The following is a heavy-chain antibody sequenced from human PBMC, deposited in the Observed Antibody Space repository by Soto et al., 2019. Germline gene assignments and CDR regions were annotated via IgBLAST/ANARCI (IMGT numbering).Heavy chain of an antibody. J-gene: IGHJ5*02. V-gene: IGHV1-18*04. Sequence: QVQLVQSGPEVKKPGASVKVSCRTSGYRFSGYGIHWARLGRGQGLEWMGWISGSTGATQYPQRFQGRITMTTDSSTGTGYMELRSLGVDDTAVYFCARSPPASRPSWFDPWSPGTLVTVSS. CDR3: ARSPPASRPSWFDP. CDR1: GYRFSGYG. D-gene: IGHD6-6*01. CDR2: ISGSTGAT.